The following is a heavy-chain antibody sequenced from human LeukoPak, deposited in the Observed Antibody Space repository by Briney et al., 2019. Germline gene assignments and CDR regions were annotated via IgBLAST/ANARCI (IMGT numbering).Heavy chain of an antibody. D-gene: IGHD3-22*01. V-gene: IGHV3-9*01. J-gene: IGHJ6*03. CDR2: ISWNSGSI. CDR3: ARGNYYDSSGYLPDYYYMDV. CDR1: GFTFDDYA. Sequence: PGGSLRLSCAASGFTFDDYAMHWVRQAPGKGLEWVSGISWNSGSIGYADSVKGRFTISRDNAKNSLYLQMNSLRAEDTAVYYCARGNYYDSSGYLPDYYYMDVWGKGTTVTISS.